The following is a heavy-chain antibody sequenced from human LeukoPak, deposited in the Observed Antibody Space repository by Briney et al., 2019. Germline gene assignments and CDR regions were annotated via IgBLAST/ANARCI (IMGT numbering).Heavy chain of an antibody. CDR1: GFTFTSYW. CDR2: ISYHGSNK. D-gene: IGHD1-1*01. J-gene: IGHJ5*02. CDR3: TRVAQSGPTGWFDP. Sequence: PGGSLRLSCAASGFTFTSYWMHWVRQAPGKGLEWVALISYHGSNKFYADSVKGRFTISRDNPGNVMYLQMDSLRAEDTAVYYCTRVAQSGPTGWFDPWGQGTLVTVSS. V-gene: IGHV3-30-3*01.